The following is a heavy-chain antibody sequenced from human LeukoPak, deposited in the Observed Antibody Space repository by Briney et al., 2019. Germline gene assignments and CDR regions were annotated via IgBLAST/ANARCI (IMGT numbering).Heavy chain of an antibody. CDR1: GFTFSRHW. CDR2: ISSSGSTI. CDR3: ARVRGPDAFDI. J-gene: IGHJ3*02. Sequence: RGSLRLSCAASGFTFSRHWMSWVRQAPGKGLEWVSYISSSGSTIYYADSVKGRFTISRDNAKNSLYLQMNSLRAEDTAVYYCARVRGPDAFDIWGQGTMVTVSS. V-gene: IGHV3-48*03.